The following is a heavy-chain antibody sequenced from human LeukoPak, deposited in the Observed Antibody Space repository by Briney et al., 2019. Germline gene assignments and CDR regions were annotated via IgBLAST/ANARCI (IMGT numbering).Heavy chain of an antibody. J-gene: IGHJ4*02. CDR3: ARDRGYTQDY. V-gene: IGHV3-74*01. CDR2: IKADGSST. Sequence: AGGSLRLSCAASGFTFSSYSINWVRQAPGKGLVWVSHIKADGSSTTYADSVKGRFTISRDNAKNTLYLQMNSLRAEDTAVYYCARDRGYTQDYWGQGTLVTVSS. CDR1: GFTFSSYS. D-gene: IGHD5-12*01.